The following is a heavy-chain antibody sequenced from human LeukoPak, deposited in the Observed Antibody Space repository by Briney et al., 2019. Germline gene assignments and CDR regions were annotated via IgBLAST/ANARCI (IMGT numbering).Heavy chain of an antibody. CDR1: SGTISITAYY. CDR3: ARDYMVRGVSDY. CDR2: IYYRGST. D-gene: IGHD3-10*01. Sequence: SETLSLTCTVSSGTISITAYYWGWIRQPPGKGLEWIGNIYYRGSTYCHRSLKGRVTISVDTSNNLFALKLSSVTAEDTAVYYCARDYMVRGVSDYWGQGTLVTVSS. V-gene: IGHV4-39*06. J-gene: IGHJ4*02.